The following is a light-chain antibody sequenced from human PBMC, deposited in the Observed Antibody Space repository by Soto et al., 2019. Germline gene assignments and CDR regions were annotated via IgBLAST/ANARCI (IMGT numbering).Light chain of an antibody. Sequence: QSALTQPPSVSGSPGQSVTISCTGTSSDVGTYNRVSWYQQPPGTVPKLMIYEVSNRPSGVPDRFSGSKSGNTASLTISGLQAEDEADYYCSSYTSSSTYVVFGGGTQLTVL. CDR3: SSYTSSSTYVV. CDR1: SSDVGTYNR. V-gene: IGLV2-18*02. CDR2: EVS. J-gene: IGLJ2*01.